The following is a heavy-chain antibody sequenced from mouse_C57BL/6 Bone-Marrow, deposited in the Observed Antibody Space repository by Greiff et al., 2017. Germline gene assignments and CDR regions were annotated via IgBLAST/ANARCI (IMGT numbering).Heavy chain of an antibody. CDR1: GFTFSSYG. D-gene: IGHD1-1*01. Sequence: EVKLVESGGDLVKPGGSLKLSCAASGFTFSSYGMSWVRPTPDKRLEWVATISSGGSYTYYPDSVKGRFTISRDNAKNTLYLQMSSLKSEDTAMYYWARRASGSGDYWGKGTTLTVSS. V-gene: IGHV5-6*02. CDR3: ARRASGSGDY. CDR2: ISSGGSYT. J-gene: IGHJ2*01.